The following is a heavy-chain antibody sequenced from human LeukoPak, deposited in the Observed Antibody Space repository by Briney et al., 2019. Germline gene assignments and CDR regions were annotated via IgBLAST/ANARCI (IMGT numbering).Heavy chain of an antibody. V-gene: IGHV4-39*07. CDR3: ARRTVAGPPGYYYYYMDV. Sequence: PSETLSLTCTVSGDSISSGSYYWSWIRQPPGKGLEWIGEINHSGSTNYNPSLKSRVTISVDTSKNQFSLKLSSVTAADTAVYYCARRTVAGPPGYYYYYMDVWGKGTTVTVSS. D-gene: IGHD6-19*01. J-gene: IGHJ6*03. CDR1: GDSISSGSYY. CDR2: INHSGST.